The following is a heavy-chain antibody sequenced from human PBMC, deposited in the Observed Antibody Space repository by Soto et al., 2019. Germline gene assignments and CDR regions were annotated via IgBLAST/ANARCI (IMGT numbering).Heavy chain of an antibody. CDR1: GFTFSSYA. D-gene: IGHD6-19*01. V-gene: IGHV3-30-3*01. CDR2: ISYDGSNK. CDR3: ARTYSSGWYADLDY. J-gene: IGHJ4*02. Sequence: GGSLRLSCTASGFTFSSYAMHWVRQAPGKGLEWVAVISYDGSNKYYADSVKGRFTISRDNSKNTMYLQMNSLRVEDTAVYYCARTYSSGWYADLDYWGQGTLVTVSS.